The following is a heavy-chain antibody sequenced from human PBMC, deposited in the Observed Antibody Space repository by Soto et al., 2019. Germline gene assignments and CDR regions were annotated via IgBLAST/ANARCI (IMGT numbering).Heavy chain of an antibody. CDR2: ISWNSGSI. CDR1: GFTFDDYA. J-gene: IGHJ6*02. D-gene: IGHD6-19*01. CDR3: AKDEPAVARGMDV. Sequence: SXILSCAASGFTFDDYAMHGVRQAPGKGLEWVSGISWNSGSIGYADSVKGRFTISRDNAKNSLYLQMNSLRAEDTALYYCAKDEPAVARGMDVWGQGTTVTASS. V-gene: IGHV3-9*01.